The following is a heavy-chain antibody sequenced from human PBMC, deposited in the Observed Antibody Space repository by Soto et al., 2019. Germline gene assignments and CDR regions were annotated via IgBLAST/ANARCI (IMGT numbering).Heavy chain of an antibody. CDR2: IYTAGGT. CDR1: VASWFSYS. D-gene: IGHD5-12*01. Sequence: RLQKWAPGLLRPWEPCSSPCTVPVASWFSYSGTGFRRPPGRGLGGIGFIYTAGGTKYNPSLNSRVTISVDTSKNQFSLTVTSVTAADTAVYYCARRIVATETFDYWGQGTLVTVSS. J-gene: IGHJ4*02. V-gene: IGHV4-4*08. CDR3: ARRIVATETFDY.